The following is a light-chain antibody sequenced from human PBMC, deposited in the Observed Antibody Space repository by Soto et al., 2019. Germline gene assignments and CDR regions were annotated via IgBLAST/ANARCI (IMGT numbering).Light chain of an antibody. J-gene: IGLJ1*01. CDR3: TSYTSSSTVYV. CDR2: DVT. V-gene: IGLV2-14*01. Sequence: QSALTQPASVSGSPVQSITISCTGTSSDVGDYNYVSWYQQHPGKAPKLMIYDVTDRPSGVSNRFSGSKSGNTASLTISGLQAGDEADYYCTSYTSSSTVYVFGTGTKLTVL. CDR1: SSDVGDYNY.